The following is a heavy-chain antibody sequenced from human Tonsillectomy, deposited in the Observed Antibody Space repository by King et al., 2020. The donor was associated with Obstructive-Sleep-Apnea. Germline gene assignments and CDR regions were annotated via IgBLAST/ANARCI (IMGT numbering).Heavy chain of an antibody. V-gene: IGHV4-39*07. D-gene: IGHD3-9*01. CDR3: ARKLRYFDWLSKGYFDY. CDR2: IYYIGGT. Sequence: QLQESGPGLVKPSETLALTCTGSSGSISGSSYYWDWIRQPPGQGLEWIGRIYYIGGTYYKPSLKSRLTMSIDTSKNQFSLKLSSVTAADTAVYYCARKLRYFDWLSKGYFDYWGQGTLVTVSS. CDR1: SGSISGSSYY. J-gene: IGHJ4*02.